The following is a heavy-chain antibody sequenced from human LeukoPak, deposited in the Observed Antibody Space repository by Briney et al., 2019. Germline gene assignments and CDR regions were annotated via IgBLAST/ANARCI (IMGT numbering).Heavy chain of an antibody. CDR2: INSDGSST. Sequence: GGSLRLSCAASGFTFSSYWTHWVRQAPGKGLVWVSRINSDGSSTSYADSVKGRFTISRDNAKNTLHLRMNSLRAEDAAVYYCARGEVGAAPLDYWGQGTLVTVSS. J-gene: IGHJ4*02. D-gene: IGHD1-26*01. CDR1: GFTFSSYW. CDR3: ARGEVGAAPLDY. V-gene: IGHV3-74*01.